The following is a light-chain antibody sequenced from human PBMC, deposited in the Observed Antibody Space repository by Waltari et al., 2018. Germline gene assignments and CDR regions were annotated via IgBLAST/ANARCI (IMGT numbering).Light chain of an antibody. J-gene: IGLJ2*01. V-gene: IGLV2-14*01. CDR3: SSYTSSSSVV. Sequence: QSALTQPASVSGSPGQSITISWTGTSSDGGGYNDVSWYQQHPGKAPKLMIYEVSNRPSGVSNRFSGSKSGNTASLTISGLQAEDEADYYCSSYTSSSSVVFGGGTKLTVL. CDR2: EVS. CDR1: SSDGGGYND.